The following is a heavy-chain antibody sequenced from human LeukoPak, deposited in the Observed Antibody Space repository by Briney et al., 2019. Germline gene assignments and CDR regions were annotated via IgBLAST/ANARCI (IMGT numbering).Heavy chain of an antibody. J-gene: IGHJ6*02. Sequence: SETLSLTCTVSGGSISSYYWSWIRQPAGKGLEWMGRIYTSGSTNYSPSLKSRVTMSVDTSKNQFSLKLSSVTAADTAVYYCARAYYDSSVLSYYYGMDVWGQGTTVTVSS. D-gene: IGHD3-22*01. CDR2: IYTSGST. V-gene: IGHV4-4*07. CDR1: GGSISSYY. CDR3: ARAYYDSSVLSYYYGMDV.